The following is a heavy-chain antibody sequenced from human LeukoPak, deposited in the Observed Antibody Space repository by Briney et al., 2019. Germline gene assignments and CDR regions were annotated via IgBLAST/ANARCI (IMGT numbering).Heavy chain of an antibody. V-gene: IGHV1-46*01. J-gene: IGHJ5*02. Sequence: AASVKVSCKASGFTFSGYYVQWVRQAPGHGLEWMGIINPSDGSTKYAQKLQGRVTMTGDTSTSTVYMEVSSLTSEDTAVYFCARDGLQTRYSWNYEVRKNWLDPWGQGTLVTVSS. CDR3: ARDGLQTRYSWNYEVRKNWLDP. CDR1: GFTFSGYY. D-gene: IGHD1-7*01. CDR2: INPSDGST.